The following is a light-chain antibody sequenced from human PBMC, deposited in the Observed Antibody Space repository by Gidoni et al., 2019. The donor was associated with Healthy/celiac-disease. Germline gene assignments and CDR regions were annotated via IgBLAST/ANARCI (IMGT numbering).Light chain of an antibody. Sequence: SYELTQPPPVSVSPGQTTSITCSGDKLGDKYACWYQQKPGQSPVLVICQDSKRPSGIPERFSGSNSGNTATLTISGTQAMDEADYYCQAWDSSTVVFGGGTKLTVL. CDR2: QDS. CDR3: QAWDSSTVV. J-gene: IGLJ2*01. CDR1: KLGDKY. V-gene: IGLV3-1*01.